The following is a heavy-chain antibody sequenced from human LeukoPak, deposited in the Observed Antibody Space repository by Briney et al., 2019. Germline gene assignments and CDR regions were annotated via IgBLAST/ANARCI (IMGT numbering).Heavy chain of an antibody. V-gene: IGHV4-39*01. J-gene: IGHJ3*02. D-gene: IGHD4-23*01. CDR1: GGSISSSSCY. Sequence: SETLSLTCTVSGGSISSSSCYWGWIRQPPGKGLEWIGSIYYSGSTYYNPSLKSRVTISVDTSKNQFSLKLSSVTAADTAVYYCARSNGGRWSDAFDIWGQGTMVTVSS. CDR2: IYYSGST. CDR3: ARSNGGRWSDAFDI.